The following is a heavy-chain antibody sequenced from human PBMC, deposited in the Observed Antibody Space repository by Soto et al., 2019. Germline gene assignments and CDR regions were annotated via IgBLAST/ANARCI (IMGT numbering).Heavy chain of an antibody. Sequence: PGGSLRLSCAASGFTFSSYAMSWVRQAPGKGLEWVSAISGSGGSTYYADSVKGRFAISRDNSKNTLYLQMNSLRAEDTAVYYCAKDSGYSSSWYSDYWGQGTLVTVSS. V-gene: IGHV3-23*01. D-gene: IGHD6-13*01. J-gene: IGHJ4*02. CDR1: GFTFSSYA. CDR3: AKDSGYSSSWYSDY. CDR2: ISGSGGST.